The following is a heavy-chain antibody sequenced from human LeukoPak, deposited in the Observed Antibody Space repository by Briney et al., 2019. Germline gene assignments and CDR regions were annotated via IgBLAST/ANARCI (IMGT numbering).Heavy chain of an antibody. J-gene: IGHJ4*02. CDR3: VREGLRNVHNPLGY. V-gene: IGHV4-34*01. D-gene: IGHD5-24*01. CDR2: IKESEKT. Sequence: SETLSLTCAVYGGTLSGYYWSWIRQPPGKGLEWIGEIKESEKTNYNPSLKSRVTISIDTSKNQFSLKLSSVTAADTAVYYCVREGLRNVHNPLGYWGQGTLVTVSS. CDR1: GGTLSGYY.